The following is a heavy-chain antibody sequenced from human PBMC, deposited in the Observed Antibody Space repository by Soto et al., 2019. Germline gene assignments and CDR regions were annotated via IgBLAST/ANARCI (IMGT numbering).Heavy chain of an antibody. CDR3: ARGKSEWLRLILGY. V-gene: IGHV1-8*01. CDR2: MNPNSGNT. Sequence: ASVKVSCKASGHTFTSYDINWVRQATGQGLEWMGWMNPNSGNTGYAQKFQGRVTMTRNTSISTAYMELSSLRSEDTAVYYCARGKSEWLRLILGYWGQGTLVTVSS. CDR1: GHTFTSYD. D-gene: IGHD5-12*01. J-gene: IGHJ4*02.